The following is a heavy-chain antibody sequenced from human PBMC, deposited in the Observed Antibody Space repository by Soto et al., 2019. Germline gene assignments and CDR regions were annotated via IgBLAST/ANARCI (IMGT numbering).Heavy chain of an antibody. D-gene: IGHD2-2*01. Sequence: SQTLSLTCAISGDSVSSNSAAWNSIRQSPSRGLEWLGRTYYRSKWYNDYAVSVKSRITINPDASKNQFSLQLNSVTPEDTAVYYCARALVVVVPAAPYYYYYYMDVWGKGTTVTVSS. CDR2: TYYRSKWYN. V-gene: IGHV6-1*01. CDR3: ARALVVVVPAAPYYYYYYMDV. CDR1: GDSVSSNSAA. J-gene: IGHJ6*03.